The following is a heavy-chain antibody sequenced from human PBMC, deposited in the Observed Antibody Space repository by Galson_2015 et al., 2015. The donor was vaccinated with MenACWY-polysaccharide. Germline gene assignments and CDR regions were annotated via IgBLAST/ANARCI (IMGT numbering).Heavy chain of an antibody. CDR1: GFTFTNYW. Sequence: SLRLSCAASGFTFTNYWMSWVRQTPGKGLEWVANIKQDGNEKYHVDSVKGRFTISRDNAKNSVYLQTNSLRAEDTAVYFCARITAAGRGWDYWGRGTLVTVSS. V-gene: IGHV3-7*01. J-gene: IGHJ4*02. CDR2: IKQDGNEK. D-gene: IGHD6-13*01. CDR3: ARITAAGRGWDY.